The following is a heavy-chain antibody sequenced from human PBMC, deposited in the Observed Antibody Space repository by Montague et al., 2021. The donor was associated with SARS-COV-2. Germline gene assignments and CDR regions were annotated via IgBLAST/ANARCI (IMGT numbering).Heavy chain of an antibody. CDR2: IYWDDDK. V-gene: IGHV2-5*02. J-gene: IGHJ3*02. Sequence: PAPVKPTQTLTLTCTFSGFSLSTSGVGVGWIRQPPGKALEWLALIYWDDDKRYSPSLKSRLTITKDTSKNQVVLTMTNMDPVDTATYYCAHRRGLLLSDAFDIWGQGTTVTVSS. CDR1: GFSLSTSGVG. D-gene: IGHD1-26*01. CDR3: AHRRGLLLSDAFDI.